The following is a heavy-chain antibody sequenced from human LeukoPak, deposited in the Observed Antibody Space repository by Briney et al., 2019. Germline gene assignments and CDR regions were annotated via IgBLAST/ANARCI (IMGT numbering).Heavy chain of an antibody. V-gene: IGHV4-31*03. Sequence: PSQTLSLTCTVSGGSISSGGYYWSWIRQHPGKGLEWIGYIYYSGSTYYNPSLKSRVTISVDTSKNQFSLKLSSVIAADTAVYYCARDSRSSSWYLLPDAFDIWGQGTMVTVSS. CDR2: IYYSGST. CDR3: ARDSRSSSWYLLPDAFDI. J-gene: IGHJ3*02. CDR1: GGSISSGGYY. D-gene: IGHD6-13*01.